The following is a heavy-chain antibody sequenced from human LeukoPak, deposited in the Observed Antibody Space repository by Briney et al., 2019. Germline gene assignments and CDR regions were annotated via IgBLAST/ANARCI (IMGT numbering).Heavy chain of an antibody. CDR2: ISSSSSTI. Sequence: GGSLRLSCAASGFTFSSYSMNWVRQAPGKGLEWVSYISSSSSTIYYADSVKGRFTISRDNAKDSLYLQMNSLRAEDTAVYYCARDGDWNYGDYYYMDVWGKGTTVTVSS. V-gene: IGHV3-48*01. D-gene: IGHD1-7*01. J-gene: IGHJ6*03. CDR1: GFTFSSYS. CDR3: ARDGDWNYGDYYYMDV.